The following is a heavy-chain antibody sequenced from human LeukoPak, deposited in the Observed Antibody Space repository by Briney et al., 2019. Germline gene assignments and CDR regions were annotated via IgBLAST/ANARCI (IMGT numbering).Heavy chain of an antibody. CDR3: AKDLGYCSSTSCLNWFDP. V-gene: IGHV3-23*01. CDR2: ISGSGGST. Sequence: GGSLRLSCAASGFTFSRYAMSWVRQAPGKGLEWVSAISGSGGSTYYADSVKGRFTISRDNSKNTLYLQMNSLRAEDTAVYYCAKDLGYCSSTSCLNWFDPWGQGTLVTVSS. D-gene: IGHD2-2*03. J-gene: IGHJ5*02. CDR1: GFTFSRYA.